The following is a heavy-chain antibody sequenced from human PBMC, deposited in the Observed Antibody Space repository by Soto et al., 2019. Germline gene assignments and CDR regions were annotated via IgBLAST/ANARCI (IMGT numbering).Heavy chain of an antibody. V-gene: IGHV1-2*02. CDR2: INPNSGGT. D-gene: IGHD5-12*01. CDR1: GYTFTGYY. Sequence: ASVKVSCKASGYTFTGYYLHWVRQAPGQGLEWMGWINPNSGGTNYAQKFQGRVTMTRDTSISTAYMELSRLRSDDTAVYYCARVPHGYTPFDYWGQGTLVTVSS. J-gene: IGHJ4*02. CDR3: ARVPHGYTPFDY.